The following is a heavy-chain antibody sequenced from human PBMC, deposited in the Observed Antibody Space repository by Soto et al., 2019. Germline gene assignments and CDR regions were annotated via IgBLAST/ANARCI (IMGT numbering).Heavy chain of an antibody. CDR2: ISYDGSNK. Sequence: PGGSLRLSCAASGFTFSSYAMHWVRQAPGKGLEWVAVISYDGSNKYYADSVKGRFTISRDNSKNTLYLQMNSLRAEDTAVYYCARTYCGGDCYHYYYYGMDVWGQGTTVTVSS. D-gene: IGHD2-21*02. J-gene: IGHJ6*02. V-gene: IGHV3-30-3*01. CDR1: GFTFSSYA. CDR3: ARTYCGGDCYHYYYYGMDV.